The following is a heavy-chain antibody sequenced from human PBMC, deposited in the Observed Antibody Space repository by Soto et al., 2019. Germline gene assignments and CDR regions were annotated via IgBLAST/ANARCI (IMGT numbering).Heavy chain of an antibody. D-gene: IGHD1-26*01. V-gene: IGHV4-59*01. CDR2: IYYSGST. CDR1: GGSISSYY. CDR3: ARGRGSLLAY. Sequence: PSETLSLTCTVSGGSISSYYWSWIRQPPGKGLEWIGYIYYSGSTNYNPSLKSRVTISVDTSKNQFSLKLSSVTAADTAVYYCARGRGSLLAYWGQGTLVTVSS. J-gene: IGHJ4*02.